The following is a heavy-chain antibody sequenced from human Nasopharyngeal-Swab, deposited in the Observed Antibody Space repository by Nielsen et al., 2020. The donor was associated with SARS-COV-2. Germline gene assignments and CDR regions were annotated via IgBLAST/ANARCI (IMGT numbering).Heavy chain of an antibody. Sequence: ASVKVSCKASGYTFTGYYMHWVRQAPGQGLEWMGRINPNSGGTIYAQKFQGRVTMTEDTSTDTAYMELSSLRSEDTAVYYCATVRQIITIFGVGRPGNWFDPWGQGTLVTVSS. CDR3: ATVRQIITIFGVGRPGNWFDP. D-gene: IGHD3-3*01. V-gene: IGHV1-2*06. CDR2: INPNSGGT. CDR1: GYTFTGYY. J-gene: IGHJ5*02.